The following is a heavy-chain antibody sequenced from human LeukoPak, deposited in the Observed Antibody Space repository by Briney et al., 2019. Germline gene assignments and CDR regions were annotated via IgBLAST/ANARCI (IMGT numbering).Heavy chain of an antibody. D-gene: IGHD3-10*01. CDR1: GFTFSSYG. CDR3: ARDAARGVIHFDY. Sequence: GGSLRLSCAASGFTFSSYGMHWVRQAPGKGLEWVAFIRYDGSYKYYADSVKGRFTISRDNSRNTLNLQMNSLRAEDTAVYYCARDAARGVIHFDYWGQGTLVTVSS. J-gene: IGHJ4*02. CDR2: IRYDGSYK. V-gene: IGHV3-30*02.